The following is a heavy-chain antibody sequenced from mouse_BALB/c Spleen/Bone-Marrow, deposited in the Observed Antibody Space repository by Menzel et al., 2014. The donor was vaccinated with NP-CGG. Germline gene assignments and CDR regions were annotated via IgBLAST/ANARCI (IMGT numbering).Heavy chain of an antibody. CDR3: SREGPALITTGYFDV. J-gene: IGHJ1*01. Sequence: VQLKESGPSLVKPSQTLSLTCSVTGDSITSGYWNWIRKFPGNKLESMGYISNSGTTYYNPSLRSRISITRDTSKNQYYLQLSSVAPEDTATDYCSREGPALITTGYFDVWGAGTTVTVSS. V-gene: IGHV3-8*02. CDR1: GDSITSGY. D-gene: IGHD2-4*01. CDR2: ISNSGTT.